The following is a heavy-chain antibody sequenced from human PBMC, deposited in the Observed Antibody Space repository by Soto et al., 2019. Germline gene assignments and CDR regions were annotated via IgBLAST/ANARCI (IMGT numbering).Heavy chain of an antibody. CDR3: TRHDLSRIPQGFDI. CDR2: IRGKANSYAT. CDR1: GFTFSGSA. Sequence: GGSLRLSCAASGFTFSGSAMHWVRQASGKGLEWVGRIRGKANSYATAYAASVKGRFTISRDDSKNTAYLQMNSLKTEDTAVYYCTRHDLSRIPQGFDIWGQGTMVTVS. V-gene: IGHV3-73*01. D-gene: IGHD2-15*01. J-gene: IGHJ3*02.